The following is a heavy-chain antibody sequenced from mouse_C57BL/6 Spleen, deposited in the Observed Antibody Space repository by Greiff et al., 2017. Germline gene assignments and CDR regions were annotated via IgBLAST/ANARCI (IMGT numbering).Heavy chain of an antibody. J-gene: IGHJ2*01. D-gene: IGHD1-1*01. Sequence: LQESGPELVKPGASVKISCKASGYAFSSSWMNWVKQRPGKGLEWIGRIYPGDGDTNYNGKFKGKATLTADKSSSTAYMQLSSLTSEDSAVYFCARSRNYGSLYFDYWGQGTTLTVSS. CDR3: ARSRNYGSLYFDY. CDR1: GYAFSSSW. CDR2: IYPGDGDT. V-gene: IGHV1-82*01.